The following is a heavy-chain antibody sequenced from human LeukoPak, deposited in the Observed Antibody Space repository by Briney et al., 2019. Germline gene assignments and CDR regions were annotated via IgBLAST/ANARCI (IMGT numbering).Heavy chain of an antibody. D-gene: IGHD1-26*01. CDR3: ARDDVWELRYYGMDV. Sequence: GGSLRLSCAASGVTFSSYWMHWVRQAPGKGLVWVSRINSDGSSTSYADSVKGRFTISRDNAKNTLYLQMKSLRAEDTAVYYCARDDVWELRYYGMDVWGQGTTVTVSS. V-gene: IGHV3-74*01. J-gene: IGHJ6*02. CDR2: INSDGSST. CDR1: GVTFSSYW.